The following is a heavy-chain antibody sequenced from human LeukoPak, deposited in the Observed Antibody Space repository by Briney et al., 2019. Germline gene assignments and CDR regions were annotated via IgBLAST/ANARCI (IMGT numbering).Heavy chain of an antibody. Sequence: GAAVKVSCKASGYTFTDYFMHWVLQAPGQGLEWMGWINPNSGGTNYAQKFQGRVTVTRDTSISTAYMELSRMRSDDTAVYYCATDLPDSSSLFSYYYYYYYMDVWGKGTTVTVSS. V-gene: IGHV1-2*02. D-gene: IGHD6-13*01. J-gene: IGHJ6*03. CDR2: INPNSGGT. CDR1: GYTFTDYF. CDR3: ATDLPDSSSLFSYYYYYYYMDV.